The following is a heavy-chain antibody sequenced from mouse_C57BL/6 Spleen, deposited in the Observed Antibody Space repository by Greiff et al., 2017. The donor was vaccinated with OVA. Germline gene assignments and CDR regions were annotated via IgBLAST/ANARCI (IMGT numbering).Heavy chain of an antibody. V-gene: IGHV1-76*01. CDR2: IYPGSGNT. D-gene: IGHD1-1*01. CDR3: ARSGSSYGYWYFDV. Sequence: QVHVKQSGAELVRPGASVKLSCKASGYTFTDYYINWVKQRPGQGLEWIARIYPGSGNTYYNEKFKGKATLTAEKSSSTAYMQLSSLTSEDSAVYFCARSGSSYGYWYFDVWGTGTTVTVSS. J-gene: IGHJ1*03. CDR1: GYTFTDYY.